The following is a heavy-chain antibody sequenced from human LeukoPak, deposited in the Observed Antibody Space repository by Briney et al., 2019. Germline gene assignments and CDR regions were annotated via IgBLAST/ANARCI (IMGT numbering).Heavy chain of an antibody. V-gene: IGHV4-39*01. D-gene: IGHD6-6*01. Sequence: PSETLSLTCTVSGGSISSSSYYGGWIRQPPGRGLEWIGSIYYSGSTYYNPSLKSRVTISVDTSKNQFSLKLSSVTAADTAVYYCATRSIAARRGFDYWGQGTLVTVSS. CDR1: GGSISSSSYY. CDR2: IYYSGST. CDR3: ATRSIAARRGFDY. J-gene: IGHJ4*02.